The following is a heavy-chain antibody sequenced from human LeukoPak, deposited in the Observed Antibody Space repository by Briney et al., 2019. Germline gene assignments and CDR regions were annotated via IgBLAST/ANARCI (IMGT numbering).Heavy chain of an antibody. V-gene: IGHV4-38-2*02. CDR1: GYSISSAYS. J-gene: IGHJ4*02. CDR2: LYHGGST. CDR3: ARGTLYRGWSYYLDF. D-gene: IGHD6-19*01. Sequence: SETLSLTCNVFGYSISSAYSWGWIRQPPGKGLEWIGSLYHGGSTYYNPSLKSRVTISVDTSKNQFSLKLSSVTAADTAVYYCARGTLYRGWSYYLDFWGQGSQVTVSS.